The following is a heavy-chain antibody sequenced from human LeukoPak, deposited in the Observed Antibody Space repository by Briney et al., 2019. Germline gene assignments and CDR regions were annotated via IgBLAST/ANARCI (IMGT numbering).Heavy chain of an antibody. V-gene: IGHV1-18*03. CDR3: AREKWEDSSGYYPVY. CDR1: GYTFTTYG. J-gene: IGHJ4*02. Sequence: ASVKVSCKASGYTFTTYGISWVRQAPGQGLEWMGLISAYNGNTKYAQKLQGRVTMTTDTSTSTAYMELRSLGSDDMAVYYCAREKWEDSSGYYPVYWGQGTLVTVSS. D-gene: IGHD3-22*01. CDR2: ISAYNGNT.